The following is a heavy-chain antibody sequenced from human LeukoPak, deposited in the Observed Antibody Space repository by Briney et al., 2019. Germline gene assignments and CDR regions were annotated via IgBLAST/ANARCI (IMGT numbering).Heavy chain of an antibody. D-gene: IGHD1-20*01. CDR3: AKGGNWNDLGEFDY. V-gene: IGHV3-23*01. CDR2: ISGSGGST. CDR1: GFTFSSYA. Sequence: GGSLRLSCAASGFTFSSYAMSWVRQAPGKGLEWVSAISGSGGSTYYADSVKGRFTISRGNSKNTLYLQMNSLRAEDTAVYYCAKGGNWNDLGEFDYWGQGTLVTVSS. J-gene: IGHJ4*02.